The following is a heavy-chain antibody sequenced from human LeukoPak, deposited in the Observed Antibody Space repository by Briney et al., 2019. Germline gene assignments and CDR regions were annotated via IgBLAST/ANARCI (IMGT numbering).Heavy chain of an antibody. D-gene: IGHD6-6*01. J-gene: IGHJ4*02. CDR2: ISYDGSNK. CDR3: AAHPSSAY. Sequence: SGGSLRLSCAASGFTFSSYGMHWVRQAPGKGLEWVAVISYDGSNKYYADSVKGRFTISRDNSKNTLYLQMNSLRAEDTAVYYCAAHPSSAYWGRGTLVTVSS. V-gene: IGHV3-30*03. CDR1: GFTFSSYG.